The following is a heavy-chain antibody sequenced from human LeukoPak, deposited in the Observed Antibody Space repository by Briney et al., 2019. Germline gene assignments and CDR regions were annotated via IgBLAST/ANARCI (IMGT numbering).Heavy chain of an antibody. CDR2: IIPIFGTA. J-gene: IGHJ5*02. V-gene: IGHV1-69*13. CDR3: ARDLTMVRGVTPNWFDP. CDR1: GGTFSSYA. Sequence: SVKVSCKASGGTFSSYAISWVRQAPGQGPEWMGGIIPIFGTANYAQKFQGRVTITADESTSTAYMELSSLRSEDTAVYYCARDLTMVRGVTPNWFDPWGQGTLVIVSS. D-gene: IGHD3-10*01.